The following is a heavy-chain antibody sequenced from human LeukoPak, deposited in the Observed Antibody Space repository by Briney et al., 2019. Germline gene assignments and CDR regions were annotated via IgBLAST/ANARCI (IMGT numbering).Heavy chain of an antibody. V-gene: IGHV3-33*01. CDR2: IWYDGSNK. CDR3: ARVETEVLWFGELSYPYGMDV. J-gene: IGHJ6*04. CDR1: GFTFSSYG. D-gene: IGHD3-10*01. Sequence: GGSLRLSCAASGFTFSSYGMHWVRQAPGKGLEWVAVIWYDGSNKYYADSVKGRFTISRDNSKNTLYLRMNSLRAEDTAVYYCARVETEVLWFGELSYPYGMDVWGKGTTVTVSS.